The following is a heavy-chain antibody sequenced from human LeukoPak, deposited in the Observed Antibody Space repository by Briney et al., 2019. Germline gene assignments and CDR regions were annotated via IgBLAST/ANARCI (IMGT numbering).Heavy chain of an antibody. Sequence: GGSLRLSCAASGFTFSGYELHWVRQAPGKGLEWISYISTTGGTTYYADSVKGRFTISRDNAKNSLYLQMNSLRAEDTAVYYCARGGHLGDYPPDYWGQGALATVSS. CDR1: GFTFSGYE. CDR2: ISTTGGTT. V-gene: IGHV3-48*03. D-gene: IGHD4-17*01. CDR3: ARGGHLGDYPPDY. J-gene: IGHJ4*02.